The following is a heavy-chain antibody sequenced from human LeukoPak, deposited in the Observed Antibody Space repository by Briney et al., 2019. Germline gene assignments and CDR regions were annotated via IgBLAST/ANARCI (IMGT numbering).Heavy chain of an antibody. D-gene: IGHD3-10*01. J-gene: IGHJ4*02. Sequence: GGSLRLSCAASGFTFSSYAMGWVRQAPGKGPEWVSGISASGGARSYADSVRGRFTIFRDNSKNTLYLQMNSLRAEDTAVYYCAKGVVGSGIDYWGQGTLVTVS. V-gene: IGHV3-23*01. CDR1: GFTFSSYA. CDR3: AKGVVGSGIDY. CDR2: ISASGGAR.